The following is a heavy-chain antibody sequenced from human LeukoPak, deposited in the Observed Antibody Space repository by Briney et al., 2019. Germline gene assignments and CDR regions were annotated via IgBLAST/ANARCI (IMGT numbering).Heavy chain of an antibody. CDR2: LYYGGSP. CDR1: GASISNSDFY. CDR3: ARVNDRSGSSCFSRWFDP. Sequence: PSETLSFTCTVSGASISNSDFYWGWIRQPPGKGLEWIGTLYYGGSPLYNASLTSRVSMSVETSKNQFSLRLSSVTAADTAVYYCARVNDRSGSSCFSRWFDPWGQGTLITVSS. D-gene: IGHD2-15*01. V-gene: IGHV4-39*07. J-gene: IGHJ5*02.